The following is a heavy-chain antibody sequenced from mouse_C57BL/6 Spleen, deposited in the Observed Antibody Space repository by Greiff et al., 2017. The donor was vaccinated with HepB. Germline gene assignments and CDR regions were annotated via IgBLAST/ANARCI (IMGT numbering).Heavy chain of an antibody. CDR2: ISDGGSYT. Sequence: DVHLVESGGGLVKPGGSLKLSCAASGFTFSSYAMSWVRQTPEKRLEWVATISDGGSYTYYPDNVKGRFTISRDKAKNNLYLQMSHLKSEDTAMYYCARGSTWFAYWGQRTLVTVSA. CDR3: ARGSTWFAY. CDR1: GFTFSSYA. V-gene: IGHV5-4*01. J-gene: IGHJ3*01.